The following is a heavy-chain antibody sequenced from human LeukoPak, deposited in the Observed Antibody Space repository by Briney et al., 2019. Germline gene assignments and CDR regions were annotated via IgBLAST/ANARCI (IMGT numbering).Heavy chain of an antibody. D-gene: IGHD3-22*01. V-gene: IGHV3-21*01. J-gene: IGHJ4*02. CDR2: ISSSSSYI. CDR3: ARVFRLYDSSGYWGITNDY. CDR1: GFIFSSYG. Sequence: PGGSLRLSCVASGFIFSSYGMHWVRQAPGKGLEWVSSISSSSSYIYYADSVKGRFTISRDNAKNSLYLQMNSLRAEDTAVYYCARVFRLYDSSGYWGITNDYWGQGTLVTVSS.